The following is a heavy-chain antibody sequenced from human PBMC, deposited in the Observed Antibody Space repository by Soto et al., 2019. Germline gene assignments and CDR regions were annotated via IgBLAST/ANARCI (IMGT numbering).Heavy chain of an antibody. V-gene: IGHV1-18*01. CDR1: GYTFTSYG. Sequence: ASVKVSCKASGYTFTSYGISWVRQAPGQGLEWMGWISAYNGNTNYAQKLQGRVTMTTDTSTSTAYMELRSLRSEDTAVYYCVKDGYSSSWYDLRDYWGQGTLVTVSS. CDR2: ISAYNGNT. D-gene: IGHD6-13*01. J-gene: IGHJ4*02. CDR3: VKDGYSSSWYDLRDY.